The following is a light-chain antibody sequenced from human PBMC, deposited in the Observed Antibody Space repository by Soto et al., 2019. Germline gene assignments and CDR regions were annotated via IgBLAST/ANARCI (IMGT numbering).Light chain of an antibody. CDR1: QRISTY. CDR3: QQYNSYPIT. J-gene: IGKJ5*01. V-gene: IGKV1-5*01. CDR2: TAS. Sequence: DIQLAQAPSSLSASVGDRITITCRASQRISTYLNWYQQKPGKAPELVIYTASSLESGVPSRFSGSGSGTDFTLTISSLQPDDFATYYCQQYNSYPITFGQGTRLEIK.